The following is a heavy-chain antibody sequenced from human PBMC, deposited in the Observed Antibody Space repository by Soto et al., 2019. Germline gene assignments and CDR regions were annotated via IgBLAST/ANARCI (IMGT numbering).Heavy chain of an antibody. CDR2: ISYDGSEK. CDR3: AKSPNFYCSSPNCYKYYFDH. CDR1: GFTFNTYG. Sequence: PGGSLRLSCAASGFTFNTYGMHWVRQAPGKGLEWVAVISYDGSEKYYVDSVKGRFTISKDNSKNTLYLQMNSLRPEDTAVYYCAKSPNFYCSSPNCYKYYFDHWGQGTRVPVSS. V-gene: IGHV3-30*18. J-gene: IGHJ4*02. D-gene: IGHD2-2*02.